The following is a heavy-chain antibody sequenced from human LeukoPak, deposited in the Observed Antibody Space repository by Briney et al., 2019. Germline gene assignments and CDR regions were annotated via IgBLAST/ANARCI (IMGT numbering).Heavy chain of an antibody. CDR2: INSDGSST. CDR1: GFTFSRYW. Sequence: GGSLRLSCAASGFTFSRYWMHWVRQAPGKGLVWVSRINSDGSSTSYADSVKGRFTISRDNARNTLYLQMNSLRTEDTAVYCCARPRVEGATHWFDPWGQGTLVTVSS. CDR3: ARPRVEGATHWFDP. J-gene: IGHJ5*02. V-gene: IGHV3-74*01. D-gene: IGHD1-26*01.